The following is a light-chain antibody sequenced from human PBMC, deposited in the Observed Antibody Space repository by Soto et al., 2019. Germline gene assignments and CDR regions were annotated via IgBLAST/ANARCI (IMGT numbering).Light chain of an antibody. CDR1: QSVSSNY. J-gene: IGKJ1*01. CDR3: QQYSSSPRT. V-gene: IGKV3-20*01. Sequence: EIVLTQSPGTLSLSPGERATLSCRAIQSVSSNYLAWYQQKPGQAPRLLIYDASSRATGIPDRFSGSGSGTDFTLTISRLEPEDFAVYYCQQYSSSPRTFGQGTKVDIK. CDR2: DAS.